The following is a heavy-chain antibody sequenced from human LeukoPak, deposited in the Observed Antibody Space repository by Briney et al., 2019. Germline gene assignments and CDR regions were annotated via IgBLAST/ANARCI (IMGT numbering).Heavy chain of an antibody. V-gene: IGHV4-39*01. CDR1: GGSISSSSYY. CDR3: ARQPDYYDSSGPKEGFDY. Sequence: SETLSLTCTVSGGSISSSSYYWGWIRQPPGKGLEWIGRIYYSGSTYYNPSLKSRVTISVDTSKNQFSLKLSSVTAADTAVYYCARQPDYYDSSGPKEGFDYWGQGTLVTVSS. CDR2: IYYSGST. J-gene: IGHJ4*02. D-gene: IGHD3-22*01.